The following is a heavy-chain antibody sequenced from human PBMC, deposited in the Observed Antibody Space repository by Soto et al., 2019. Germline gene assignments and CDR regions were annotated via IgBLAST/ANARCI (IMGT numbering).Heavy chain of an antibody. D-gene: IGHD1-26*01. CDR3: ARGVSAGVDY. J-gene: IGHJ4*02. CDR1: GYSFTSLD. V-gene: IGHV1-8*01. Sequence: ASVKVSCKASGYSFTSLDINWLRQTAGQGLEWMGWMQPSTGRTGYAQKFQGRVTMTRDTSINTAYMELTTLTSDDTAFYYCARGVSAGVDYWGQGTLVTVSS. CDR2: MQPSTGRT.